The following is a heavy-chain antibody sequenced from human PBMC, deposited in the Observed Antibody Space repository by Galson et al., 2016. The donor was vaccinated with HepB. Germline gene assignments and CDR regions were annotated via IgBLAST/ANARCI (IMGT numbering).Heavy chain of an antibody. D-gene: IGHD3-22*01. CDR2: ISGRTGNT. J-gene: IGHJ4*02. Sequence: SLRLSCAASGFTFSSYAMTWVRQAPGKGLEWVSAISGRTGNTYYADLVKGRFTISRDKSKNTLYLQMNSLSVDDTAVYYCAKDSTDYYDGSGYYSYFDYWGQGTLVTVSS. V-gene: IGHV3-23*01. CDR1: GFTFSSYA. CDR3: AKDSTDYYDGSGYYSYFDY.